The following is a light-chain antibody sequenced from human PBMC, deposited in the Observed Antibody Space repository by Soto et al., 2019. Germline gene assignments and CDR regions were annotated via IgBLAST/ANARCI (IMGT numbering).Light chain of an antibody. CDR2: DAS. Sequence: EIVLTQSPATLSLSPGERATLSCRASQSVSSYLAWYQQKPGQAPRLLIYDASNRATGIPARFSGSGSGTDFTLTISSLEPEDFAVYYCQCHDSSPTWTFGQGTKVDIK. V-gene: IGKV3-11*01. CDR1: QSVSSY. J-gene: IGKJ1*01. CDR3: QCHDSSPTWT.